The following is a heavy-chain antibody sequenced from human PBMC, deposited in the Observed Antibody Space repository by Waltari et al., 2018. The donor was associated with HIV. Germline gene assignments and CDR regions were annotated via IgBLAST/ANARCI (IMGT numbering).Heavy chain of an antibody. D-gene: IGHD2-2*01. J-gene: IGHJ6*02. Sequence: QVQLMQSGAEVRKPGAPVKVACRVSGYTLTHLSIPWVRQPPERGLEWMGVLGREYGGTVNAQKVSGRVFLTDALYAETAYMRVKRRRFENTGIYFCWTLDGLRTQLPDYYSYVMVVWGQGTTITV. CDR2: LGREYGGT. CDR1: GYTLTHLS. V-gene: IGHV1-24*01. CDR3: WTLDGLRTQLPDYYSYVMVV.